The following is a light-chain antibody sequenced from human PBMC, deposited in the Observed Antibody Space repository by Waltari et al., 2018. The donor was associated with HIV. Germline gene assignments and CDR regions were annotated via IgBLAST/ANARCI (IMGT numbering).Light chain of an antibody. CDR2: HVS. V-gene: IGLV2-14*01. J-gene: IGLJ1*01. CDR1: SSEVGAFNY. Sequence: QSALTQPASVSGSPGQSVTISCTGTSSEVGAFNYVSWYQQHPGKAPRLIMCHVSDRPSGISSRFAGSKSANTASLTISGLQTEDEADYYCSAFTTINTYVFGTGTKLSVL. CDR3: SAFTTINTYV.